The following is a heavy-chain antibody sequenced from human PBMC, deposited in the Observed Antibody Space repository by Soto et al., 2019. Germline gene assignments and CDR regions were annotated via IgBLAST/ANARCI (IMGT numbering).Heavy chain of an antibody. J-gene: IGHJ6*02. V-gene: IGHV1-69*06. CDR2: IIPIFGTA. CDR1: GGTFSSYA. D-gene: IGHD1-7*01. CDR3: VAHGITGTTCGDPTYYYYDGIDV. Sequence: QVQLVQSGAEVKKPGSSVKVSCKASGGTFSSYAISWVRQAPGQGLEWMGGIIPIFGTANYAPKFQGRGTIAADKYTSTAYMERGSRRSEDTAVYYCVAHGITGTTCGDPTYYYYDGIDVWGQGTTVTVYS.